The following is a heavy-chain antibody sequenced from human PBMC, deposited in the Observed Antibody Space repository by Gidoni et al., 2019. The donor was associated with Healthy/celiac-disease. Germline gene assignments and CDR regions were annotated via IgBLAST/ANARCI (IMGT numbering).Heavy chain of an antibody. CDR2: IYSGGST. V-gene: IGHV3-53*01. Sequence: EVQLVESGGGLIQPGGSLRLSCAASGFTVSSNYMSWVRQAQGKGLEWVSVIYSGGSTYYADSVKGRFTISRDNSKNTLYLQMNSLRAEDTAVYYCARDSRVWNVVFDAFDIWGQGTMVTVSS. CDR1: GFTVSSNY. J-gene: IGHJ3*02. CDR3: ARDSRVWNVVFDAFDI. D-gene: IGHD1-1*01.